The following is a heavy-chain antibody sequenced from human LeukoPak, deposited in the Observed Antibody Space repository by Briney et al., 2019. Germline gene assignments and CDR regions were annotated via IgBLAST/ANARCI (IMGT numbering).Heavy chain of an antibody. CDR2: IYTSGST. CDR3: ARDWVSSSWYGMDV. Sequence: PSETLSLTCTVSGGSISSSSYYWGWIRQPPGKGLEWIGRIYTSGSTNYNPSLKSRVTMSVDTSKNQFSLKLSSVTAADTAVYYCARDWVSSSWYGMDVWGQGTTVTVSS. D-gene: IGHD6-13*01. J-gene: IGHJ6*02. V-gene: IGHV4-39*07. CDR1: GGSISSSSYY.